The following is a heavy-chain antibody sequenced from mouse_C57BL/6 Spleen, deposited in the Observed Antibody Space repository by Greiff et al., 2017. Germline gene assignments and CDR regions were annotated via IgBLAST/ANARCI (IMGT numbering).Heavy chain of an antibody. Sequence: VQLQQPGAELVKPGASVTLSCKASGYTFTSYWMHWVKQRPGQGLEWVGMIHPNSGSTNYNEQFKSKATLTVDKSSSTAYMQLSSLTSEVSAVYYWARGGSSSRDYYAMDDWGQGTSVTVSS. CDR2: IHPNSGST. CDR3: ARGGSSSRDYYAMDD. CDR1: GYTFTSYW. V-gene: IGHV1-64*01. D-gene: IGHD1-1*01. J-gene: IGHJ4*01.